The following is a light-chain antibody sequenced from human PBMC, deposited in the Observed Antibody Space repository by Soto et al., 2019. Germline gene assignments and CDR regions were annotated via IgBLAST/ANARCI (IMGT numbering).Light chain of an antibody. CDR1: QSLTSN. CDR2: WAS. CDR3: QQYNHGPMT. V-gene: IGKV3-15*01. Sequence: ERVMTQPPATLLVSPAERATLAXRASQSLTSNLAWYQQKPGQAPRXXIAWASTRAPSSPARFSGSGSETEFTLTSSILQSEVIAVYSCQQYNHGPMTFGQGTRLENK. J-gene: IGKJ5*01.